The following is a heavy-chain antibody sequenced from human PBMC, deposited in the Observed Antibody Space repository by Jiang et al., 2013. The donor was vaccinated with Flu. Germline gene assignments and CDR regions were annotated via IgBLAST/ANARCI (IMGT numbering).Heavy chain of an antibody. CDR1: GFAFRSFG. Sequence: VQLLESGGGVVQPGRSLRLSCAASGFAFRSFGMHWVRQAPGKGLEWVAFISYDGGDKYYADPVKGRFTTSRDNTKKMLYLQIDSLRAEDTAVYYCARDTGYSTLDYWGQGTLVTVSS. CDR2: ISYDGGDK. J-gene: IGHJ4*02. D-gene: IGHD3-9*01. CDR3: ARDTGYSTLDY. V-gene: IGHV3-30*03.